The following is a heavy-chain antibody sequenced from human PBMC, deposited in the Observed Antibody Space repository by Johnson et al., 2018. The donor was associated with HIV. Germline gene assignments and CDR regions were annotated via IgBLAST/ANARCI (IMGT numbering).Heavy chain of an antibody. CDR1: GFTVSSNS. CDR3: ARKVVVVAAAAGDAFDI. CDR2: INSDGSST. V-gene: IGHV3-74*02. D-gene: IGHD2-15*01. J-gene: IGHJ3*02. Sequence: VQLVESGGGLIQPGGSLRLSCEASGFTVSSNSLSWVRQAPGKGLVWVSRINSDGSSTSYADSVKGRFTISRDNAKNTLYLQMNSLRAEDTAVYYCARKVVVVAAAAGDAFDIWGQGTMVTVSS.